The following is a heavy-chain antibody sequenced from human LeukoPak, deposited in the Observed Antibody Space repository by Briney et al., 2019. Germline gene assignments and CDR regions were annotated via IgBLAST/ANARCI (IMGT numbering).Heavy chain of an antibody. V-gene: IGHV3-53*01. CDR3: ARETDYYDSSGLDY. CDR2: IYSGGST. J-gene: IGHJ4*02. Sequence: PGGSLRLSCAVSGFTVSSNYMSWVRQAPGKGLEWVSVIYSGGSTYYADSVKGRFTISRDNSKNTLYLQMNSLRAEDTAVYYCARETDYYDSSGLDYWGQGTLVTVSS. D-gene: IGHD3-22*01. CDR1: GFTVSSNY.